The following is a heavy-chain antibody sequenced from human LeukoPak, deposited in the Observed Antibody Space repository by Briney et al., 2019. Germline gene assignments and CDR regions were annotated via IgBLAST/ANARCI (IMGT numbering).Heavy chain of an antibody. CDR1: GFTFSTYG. J-gene: IGHJ4*02. CDR3: AKITISGYYYPAGVDY. CDR2: ISHDGSNK. Sequence: PERSLRLSCAASGFTFSTYGMHWVRQAPGKGLEWVVVISHDGSNKYYAGSVKGRFTISRDNSKNTLYLQMNSLRAEDTAVYYCAKITISGYYYPAGVDYWGQGTLVTVSS. D-gene: IGHD3-22*01. V-gene: IGHV3-30*18.